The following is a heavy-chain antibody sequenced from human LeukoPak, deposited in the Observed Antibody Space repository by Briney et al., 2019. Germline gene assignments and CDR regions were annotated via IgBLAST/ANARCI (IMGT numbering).Heavy chain of an antibody. CDR3: ARERLQYGSGAGTSYYYYYYMDV. CDR2: INPNSGGT. V-gene: IGHV1-2*02. J-gene: IGHJ6*03. Sequence: ASVKVSCKTSGYTFTGYYMHWVRQAPGQGLEWMGWINPNSGGTNYAQKFQGRVTMTRDTSISTAYMELSRLGSDDTAVYYCARERLQYGSGAGTSYYYYYYMDVWGKGTTVTISS. D-gene: IGHD3-10*01. CDR1: GYTFTGYY.